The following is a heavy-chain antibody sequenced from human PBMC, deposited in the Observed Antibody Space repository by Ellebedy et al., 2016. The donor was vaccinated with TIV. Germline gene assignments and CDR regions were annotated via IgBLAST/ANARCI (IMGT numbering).Heavy chain of an antibody. CDR3: ARDQIGLLDY. CDR1: GFTFTNYW. D-gene: IGHD2-21*01. V-gene: IGHV3-7*01. Sequence: PGGSLRLSCAVSGFTFTNYWMSCVRQAPGKGLEWVDNIKQDGSEKNFVDSVKGRLTISRDNAKNSLYLQMNSLRAEDTAVYYCARDQIGLLDYWGQGTLITVSS. J-gene: IGHJ4*02. CDR2: IKQDGSEK.